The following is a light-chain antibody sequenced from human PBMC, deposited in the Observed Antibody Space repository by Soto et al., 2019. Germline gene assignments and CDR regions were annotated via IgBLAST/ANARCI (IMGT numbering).Light chain of an antibody. J-gene: IGKJ3*01. Sequence: DIQMTQSPSTLSASIGDRVTITCRASQSISSWLAWYQQKPGKAPNLLIYTASNLESGVPSRFSGSGSGTEFTLTISSLQPDDFATYYCQQYNSYPLTFGPGTKVHIK. CDR2: TAS. CDR1: QSISSW. V-gene: IGKV1-5*03. CDR3: QQYNSYPLT.